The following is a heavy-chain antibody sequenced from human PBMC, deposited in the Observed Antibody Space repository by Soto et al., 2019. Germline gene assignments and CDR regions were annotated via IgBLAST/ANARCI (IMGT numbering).Heavy chain of an antibody. CDR1: GYTFTSCF. V-gene: IGHV1-46*01. J-gene: IGHJ4*02. CDR3: AREYLSSWDY. CDR2: INPSGGGT. D-gene: IGHD3-10*01. Sequence: QVQLVQSGAEVKKPGASVKISCKASGYTFTSCFIHWVRQAPGQGLEWMGIINPSGGGTGYAQKFKGRVTMTRDTATSTVYMDLSSLTSDDTAAYYCAREYLSSWDYSGQGTLVTVSS.